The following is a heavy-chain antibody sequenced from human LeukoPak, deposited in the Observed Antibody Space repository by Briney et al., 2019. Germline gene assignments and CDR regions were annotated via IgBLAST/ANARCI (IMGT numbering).Heavy chain of an antibody. V-gene: IGHV3-9*03. CDR3: AKGLGVASLIVDALDM. D-gene: IGHD3/OR15-3a*01. CDR1: GFTFHDYA. CDR2: ITWNSGSV. Sequence: GGSLRLSCAASGFTFHDYAMHWVRQVPGKGLEWVSGITWNSGSVLYADSVRGRFTISRDNAKNSLYLQMNSLRPEDMAFYYCAKGLGVASLIVDALDMWGQGAMVTV. J-gene: IGHJ3*02.